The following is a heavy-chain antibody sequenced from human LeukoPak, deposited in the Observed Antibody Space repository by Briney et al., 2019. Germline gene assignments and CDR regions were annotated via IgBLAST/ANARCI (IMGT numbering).Heavy chain of an antibody. Sequence: PGGSLRLSCAASGFTFSNYWMHWVRQAPGKGLVWVSRINSDGINTSYADSVKGRFTISRDNAKNSPYLQMNSLRAEDTAVYYCARVEYYYDSSGYYYFDYWGQGTLVTVSS. CDR3: ARVEYYYDSSGYYYFDY. V-gene: IGHV3-74*01. CDR1: GFTFSNYW. CDR2: INSDGINT. J-gene: IGHJ4*02. D-gene: IGHD3-22*01.